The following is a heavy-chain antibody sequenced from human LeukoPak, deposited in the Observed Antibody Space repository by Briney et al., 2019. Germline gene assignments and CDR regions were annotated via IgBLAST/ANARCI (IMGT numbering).Heavy chain of an antibody. CDR2: ISSSGDST. V-gene: IGHV3-23*01. CDR3: AKPIGTSSTLDY. D-gene: IGHD1-14*01. J-gene: IGHJ4*02. Sequence: GGSLRLSCAASGFTFSSTAMSWVRQAPGKGLEWVSGISSSGDSTHYADSVKGRFTISRDNSKNTLYLQMNSLRAEDTAVYYCAKPIGTSSTLDYWGQGTLVTVSS. CDR1: GFTFSSTA.